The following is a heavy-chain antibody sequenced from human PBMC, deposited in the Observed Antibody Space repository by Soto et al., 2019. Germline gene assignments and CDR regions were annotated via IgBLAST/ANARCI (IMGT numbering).Heavy chain of an antibody. J-gene: IGHJ5*02. V-gene: IGHV4-61*01. CDR1: GGSLSSGSYY. CDR3: ARESIVGATRFDP. Sequence: PSETLSLTCTVSGGSLSSGSYYWTWIRQPPGKGLEWIGYIYHIGSSKYNPSLSSRATISLDTSKSQFSLRLRSVTAADTAVYFCARESIVGATRFDPWGHGTLVTVSS. D-gene: IGHD1-26*01. CDR2: IYHIGSS.